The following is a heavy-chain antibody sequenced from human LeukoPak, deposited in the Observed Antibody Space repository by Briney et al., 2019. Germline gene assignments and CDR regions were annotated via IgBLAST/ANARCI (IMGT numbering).Heavy chain of an antibody. J-gene: IGHJ1*01. D-gene: IGHD2-2*01. CDR2: INSDGSST. CDR1: GFTFSSYW. V-gene: IGHV3-74*01. CDR3: AKEAYCSSTSCYRRYFQH. Sequence: PGGSLRLSCAASGFTFSSYWMHWVRQAPGKGLVWVSRINSDGSSTSYADSVKGRFTISRDNAENTLYLQMNSLRAEDTAVYYCAKEAYCSSTSCYRRYFQHWGQGTLVTVSS.